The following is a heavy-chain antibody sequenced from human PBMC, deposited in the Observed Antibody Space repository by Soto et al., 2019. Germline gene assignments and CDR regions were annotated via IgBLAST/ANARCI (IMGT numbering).Heavy chain of an antibody. CDR3: ARSLVRITMVRGVIGVAFDI. CDR1: GGSFNRHT. D-gene: IGHD3-10*01. V-gene: IGHV1-69*01. Sequence: QVQLVQSGAEVRKPGSSVRVSCKASGGSFNRHTISWVRQAPGQGLEWMGGIIPIFGTANHAQKFQGRVTIIADESTSTVYMELSSLRSEDTAVYYCARSLVRITMVRGVIGVAFDIWGQGTMVTVSS. CDR2: IIPIFGTA. J-gene: IGHJ3*02.